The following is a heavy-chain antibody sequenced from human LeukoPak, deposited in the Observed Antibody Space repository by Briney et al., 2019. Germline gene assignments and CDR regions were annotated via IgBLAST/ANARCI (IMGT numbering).Heavy chain of an antibody. J-gene: IGHJ4*02. D-gene: IGHD2-2*01. Sequence: PSETLSLTCTVSGGSLSSHFWSWIRQPPGKGLELIGHIYYTGTTYYNPSLNSRVTISLDTSRNQFSLRLTSVTAADTAVYYCARFSSGCSIASCYLTYWGQGTLVTVSS. CDR3: ARFSSGCSIASCYLTY. CDR1: GGSLSSHF. CDR2: IYYTGTT. V-gene: IGHV4-59*11.